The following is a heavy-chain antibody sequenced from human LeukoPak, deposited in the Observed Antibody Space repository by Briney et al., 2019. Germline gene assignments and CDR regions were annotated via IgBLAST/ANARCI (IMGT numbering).Heavy chain of an antibody. CDR2: IKQDGSEK. CDR3: ARVSSGHKGWFDP. D-gene: IGHD6-19*01. Sequence: GGSLRLSCAASGFTFSSYWMSWVRQAPGKGLEWVANIKQDGSEKYYVDSVKGRFTISRDNAKNSLYLQMNSLRAEDTAVYYCARVSSGHKGWFDPWGQGTLVTVSS. J-gene: IGHJ5*02. CDR1: GFTFSSYW. V-gene: IGHV3-7*04.